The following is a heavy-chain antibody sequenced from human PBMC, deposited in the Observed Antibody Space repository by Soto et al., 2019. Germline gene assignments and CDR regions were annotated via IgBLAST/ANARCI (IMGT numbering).Heavy chain of an antibody. CDR2: INPNSGVT. CDR1: GYTFTGYH. D-gene: IGHD2-21*02. CDR3: ARRLGLLVTPMPGY. J-gene: IGHJ4*02. Sequence: QVQLVQSGAEVKKPGASVKVSCKASGYTFTGYHMHWVRQAPGQGLEWMGWINPNSGVTIYAQKFQGRVIMTRETPITTAYMEPSRLTSDDTAVYDCARRLGLLVTPMPGYWGQGTLVTVSS. V-gene: IGHV1-2*02.